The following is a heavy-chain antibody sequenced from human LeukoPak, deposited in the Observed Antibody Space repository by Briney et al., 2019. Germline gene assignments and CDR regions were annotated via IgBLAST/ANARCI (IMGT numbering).Heavy chain of an antibody. J-gene: IGHJ5*02. CDR3: ARATASNWFDP. D-gene: IGHD2-21*01. CDR1: GFTFSSYS. CDR2: ISGSSSSI. Sequence: KPGGSLRLSCAASGFTFSSYSMNWVRQAPGKGLEWVSSISGSSSSIYYADSVKGRFTISRDNAKNSLYLQMNSLRAEDTAVYYCARATASNWFDPWGQGTLVTVSS. V-gene: IGHV3-21*01.